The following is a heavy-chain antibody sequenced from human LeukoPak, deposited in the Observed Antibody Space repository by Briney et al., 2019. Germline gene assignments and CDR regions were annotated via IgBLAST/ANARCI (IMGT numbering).Heavy chain of an antibody. CDR1: GYSFTSYW. D-gene: IGHD3-10*01. CDR3: ARHIGYYGSGSYPNDAFDI. J-gene: IGHJ3*02. Sequence: GESLKISCKGSGYSFTSYWISWVRQMPGKGLEWMGRIDPSDSYTNYSPSFQGHVTISADKSISTAYLQWSSLKASDTATYYCARHIGYYGSGSYPNDAFDIWGQGTMVTVSS. CDR2: IDPSDSYT. V-gene: IGHV5-10-1*01.